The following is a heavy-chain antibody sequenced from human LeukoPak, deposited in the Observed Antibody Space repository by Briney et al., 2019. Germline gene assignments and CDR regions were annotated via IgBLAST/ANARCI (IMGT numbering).Heavy chain of an antibody. J-gene: IGHJ1*01. CDR1: GYTFTAYY. CDR3: ASSIAGLTTAL. CDR2: INPNSGDT. V-gene: IGHV1-2*02. Sequence: ASVKVSSKPSGYTFTAYYILWVRQAPGQGLEWMGWINPNSGDTNFAQKFQGRVTMTRDTSISTAYMELSRLRSDDTALYYCASSIAGLTTALGGRGTLVTVSS. D-gene: IGHD1-26*01.